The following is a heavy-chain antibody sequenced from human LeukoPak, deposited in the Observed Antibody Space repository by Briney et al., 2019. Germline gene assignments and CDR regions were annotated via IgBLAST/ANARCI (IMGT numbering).Heavy chain of an antibody. V-gene: IGHV3-30*04. J-gene: IGHJ4*02. CDR1: GFTFNSYA. D-gene: IGHD5-12*01. Sequence: GGPLRLSCAASGFTFNSYAIHWVRQAPGKGLEWVAVISYDGSNKYYADSVKGRFTISRDNSKNTLYLQLNSLRPEDTAVYYCARDQLAYSGYDTLFDYWGQGTLVTVSS. CDR3: ARDQLAYSGYDTLFDY. CDR2: ISYDGSNK.